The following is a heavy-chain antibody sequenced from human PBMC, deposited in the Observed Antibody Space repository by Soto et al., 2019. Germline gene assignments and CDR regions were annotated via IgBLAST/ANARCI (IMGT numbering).Heavy chain of an antibody. D-gene: IGHD4-17*01. J-gene: IGHJ6*02. CDR2: ISSSSSTI. V-gene: IGHV3-48*02. Sequence: GSLIVSYAACGLTFSSYSMNWVRQAPGKGLEWVSYISSSSSTIYYADSVKGRFTISRDNAKNSLYLQMNRLRDEDTAVYYCERDSHGGLGYYGMEVWGQGTTVTVSS. CDR1: GLTFSSYS. CDR3: ERDSHGGLGYYGMEV.